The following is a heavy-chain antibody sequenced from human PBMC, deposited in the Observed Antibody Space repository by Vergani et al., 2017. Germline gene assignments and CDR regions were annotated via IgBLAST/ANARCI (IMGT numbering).Heavy chain of an antibody. CDR2: IQFDGSNQ. CDR1: GFTLSNYD. CDR3: AKHFRGWGIDY. Sequence: QVQLVESGGGVVQRGGSLRLSCATSGFTLSNYDMQWIRPGPGKGLEFVAFIQFDGSNQYYADSVKGRFTLSRDFSNNTLSLQMNSLRTDDTATYYCAKHFRGWGIDYWGQGTQVIVSS. J-gene: IGHJ4*02. D-gene: IGHD3-16*01. V-gene: IGHV3-30*02.